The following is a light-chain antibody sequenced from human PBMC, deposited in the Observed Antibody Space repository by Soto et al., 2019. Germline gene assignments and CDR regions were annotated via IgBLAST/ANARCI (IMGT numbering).Light chain of an antibody. V-gene: IGLV2-14*01. CDR3: SSYTSSSTLG. CDR2: EVS. J-gene: IGLJ3*02. Sequence: QSALTQPASVSGSPGQSITISCTGTSSDVVGYNYVSWYQQHPGKAPKLMIYEVSNRPSGVSNRFSGSKSGNTASLTISGLQAEDEADYYCSSYTSSSTLGFGGGTKLPVL. CDR1: SSDVVGYNY.